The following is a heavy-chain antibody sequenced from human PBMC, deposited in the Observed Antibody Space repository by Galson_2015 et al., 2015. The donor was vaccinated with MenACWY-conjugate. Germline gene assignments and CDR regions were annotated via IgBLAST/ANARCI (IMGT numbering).Heavy chain of an antibody. J-gene: IGHJ6*02. D-gene: IGHD2-2*02. CDR3: ARMGYCSSTSCYNYYYYGMDV. Sequence: PALVKPTQTLTLTCTVSGFSLSNARMGVSWIRQPPGKALEWLAHIFSNDEKSYSTSLKSRLTISKDTSKSQVVLTMTNMDPVDTATYYCARMGYCSSTSCYNYYYYGMDVWGQGTTVTVSS. CDR1: GFSLSNARMG. V-gene: IGHV2-26*01. CDR2: IFSNDEK.